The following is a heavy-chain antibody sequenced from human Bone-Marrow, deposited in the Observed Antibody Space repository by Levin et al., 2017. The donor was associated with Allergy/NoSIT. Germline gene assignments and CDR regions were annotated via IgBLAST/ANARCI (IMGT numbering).Heavy chain of an antibody. Sequence: GGSLRLSCDTSGFTFSSYIMNWVRQAPGKGLEWVAVISDDGNNKYYADSVKGRFTISRDNSKKTLFLLMNSLRSEDTAIYYCASPAVGATPLDYWGQGTLVIVSS. D-gene: IGHD1-26*01. V-gene: IGHV3-30*03. J-gene: IGHJ4*02. CDR2: ISDDGNNK. CDR3: ASPAVGATPLDY. CDR1: GFTFSSYI.